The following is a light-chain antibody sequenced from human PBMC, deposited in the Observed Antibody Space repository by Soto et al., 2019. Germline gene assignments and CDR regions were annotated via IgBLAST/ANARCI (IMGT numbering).Light chain of an antibody. CDR2: GAS. Sequence: EIVLTQSPGTLSLSPGERATLSCRASQSVSSSYLAWYQQKPGQAARLLLYGASSRATGIPDRFSGSGSGRDFTLPISRLEPEEFAVYYCQQYGSSPPFAFGPGTKVDIK. CDR3: QQYGSSPPFA. CDR1: QSVSSSY. J-gene: IGKJ3*01. V-gene: IGKV3-20*01.